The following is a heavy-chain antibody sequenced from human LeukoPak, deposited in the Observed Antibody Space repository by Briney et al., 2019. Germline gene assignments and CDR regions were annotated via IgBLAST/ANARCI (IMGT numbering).Heavy chain of an antibody. V-gene: IGHV3-33*01. CDR1: GFTFSSYG. CDR2: IWYDGSNK. J-gene: IGHJ3*02. Sequence: PGGSLRLSCAASGFTFSSYGMHWVRQAPGKGLEWVAVIWYDGSNKYYADSVKGRFTISRDNSKNELYLEMKSLTVGDTAVYYCARGTDGFDIWGQGTMVTVSP. CDR3: ARGTDGFDI.